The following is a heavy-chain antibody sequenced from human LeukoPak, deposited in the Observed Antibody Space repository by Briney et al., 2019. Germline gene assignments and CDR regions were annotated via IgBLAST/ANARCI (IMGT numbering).Heavy chain of an antibody. CDR1: GYSISSGYY. CDR2: IYHSGST. J-gene: IGHJ4*02. V-gene: IGHV4-38-2*01. Sequence: SETLSLTCAVSGYSISSGYYWGWIRQPPGKGLEWIGSIYHSGSTYYNPSLKSRVTISVDTPKNQFSLKLSSVTAADTAVYYCARVRRYCSSTSCYAIDYWGQGTLVTVSS. CDR3: ARVRRYCSSTSCYAIDY. D-gene: IGHD2-2*01.